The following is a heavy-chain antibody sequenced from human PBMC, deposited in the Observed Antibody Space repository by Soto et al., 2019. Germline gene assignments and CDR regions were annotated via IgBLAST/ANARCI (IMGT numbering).Heavy chain of an antibody. J-gene: IGHJ3*02. CDR1: GGFVTSGSYY. D-gene: IGHD1-1*01. CDR2: MSHSGGT. Sequence: QVQLQQWGAGLLKPSETLSLTCAVYGGFVTSGSYYWSWIRQPPGKGLEWIGEMSHSGGTNFNPSLKSRVAIAVDTSMNQFPLKRSSVTAAEPALGYCARVERGIATTVVDACEIWGSGTMVTVSS. CDR3: ARVERGIATTVVDACEI. V-gene: IGHV4-34*01.